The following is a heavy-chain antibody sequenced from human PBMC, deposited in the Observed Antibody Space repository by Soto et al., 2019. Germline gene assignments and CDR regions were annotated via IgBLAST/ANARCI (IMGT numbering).Heavy chain of an antibody. CDR1: GLTFSGYW. V-gene: IGHV3-74*01. Sequence: EVQLVESGGDLGQPGGSLRLSCAASGLTFSGYWMHWVRQAPGKGLVWVSRVNSDGTSTAYADSVKGRFTISRDNAKNTLYLQMNSLRAEDTAVYYCARGWTGGYWGQGTLVTVSS. CDR2: VNSDGTST. J-gene: IGHJ4*02. D-gene: IGHD2-15*01. CDR3: ARGWTGGY.